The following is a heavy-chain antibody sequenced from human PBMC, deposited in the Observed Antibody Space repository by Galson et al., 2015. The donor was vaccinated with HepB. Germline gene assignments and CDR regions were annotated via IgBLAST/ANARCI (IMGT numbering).Heavy chain of an antibody. CDR1: GFTFSSYN. CDR2: ISSSSSYM. V-gene: IGHV3-21*01. CDR3: ARDRPPGIAAAGSFQH. Sequence: SLRLSCAASGFTFSSYNMNWVRQAPGKGLEWVSSISSSSSYMDYADSVRGRFTISRDNAKKSLYLQMNSLRAEDTAVYYCARDRPPGIAAAGSFQHWGQGTLVTVSS. D-gene: IGHD6-13*01. J-gene: IGHJ1*01.